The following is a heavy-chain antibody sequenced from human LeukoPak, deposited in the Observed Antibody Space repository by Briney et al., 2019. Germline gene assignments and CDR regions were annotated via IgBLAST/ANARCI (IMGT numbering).Heavy chain of an antibody. V-gene: IGHV1-46*01. CDR1: GYTFTNYF. Sequence: ASVKVSCKASGYTFTNYFIHWVRQAPGQGLEWMGIINPSGGSTSYAQKFQGTVTMTRDTSTNTVYVELSSLRSEDTAVYYCARDYSNARAFDYWGQGTLVTVSS. J-gene: IGHJ4*02. CDR3: ARDYSNARAFDY. CDR2: INPSGGST. D-gene: IGHD4-11*01.